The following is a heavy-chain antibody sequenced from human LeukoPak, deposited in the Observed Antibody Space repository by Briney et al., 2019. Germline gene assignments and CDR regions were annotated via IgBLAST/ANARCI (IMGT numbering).Heavy chain of an antibody. Sequence: GASVKVSCKASGYTFTSYYMHWVRQAPGQGLEWMGIINPSGGSTSYAQKFQGRVTMTRDTSTSTVYMELSSLRSEDTAVYYCARVAHPTKTGNYYYYYGMDVWGQGTMVTVSS. CDR3: ARVAHPTKTGNYYYYYGMDV. D-gene: IGHD2-8*01. J-gene: IGHJ6*02. CDR2: INPSGGST. V-gene: IGHV1-46*01. CDR1: GYTFTSYY.